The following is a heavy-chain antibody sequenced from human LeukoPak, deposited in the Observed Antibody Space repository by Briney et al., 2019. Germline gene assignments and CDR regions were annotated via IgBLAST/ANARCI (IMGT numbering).Heavy chain of an antibody. V-gene: IGHV3-7*01. D-gene: IGHD3-22*01. Sequence: GSLRLSCAASGFTFSSYWMSWVRQAPGKGLEWVANIKQDGSEKYYVDSVKGRFTISRDNAKNSLYLQMNSLRAEDTAVYYCARGSEYYYDSSGYRYLYYYYYYMDVWGKGTTVTVSS. CDR2: IKQDGSEK. J-gene: IGHJ6*03. CDR1: GFTFSSYW. CDR3: ARGSEYYYDSSGYRYLYYYYYYMDV.